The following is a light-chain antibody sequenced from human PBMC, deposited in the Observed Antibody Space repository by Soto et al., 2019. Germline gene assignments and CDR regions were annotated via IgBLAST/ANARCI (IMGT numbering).Light chain of an antibody. CDR3: SSHSSSSTLVV. CDR1: SSDVGGYNY. V-gene: IGLV2-14*03. CDR2: DVN. J-gene: IGLJ2*01. Sequence: QSALTQPASMSGSPGQSITISCTGTSSDVGGYNYVSWYRQHPGKAPKLRIYDVNNRPSGVSNRFSGSKSGNTASLTISGLQAEDEADYYCSSHSSSSTLVVFGGGTKLTV.